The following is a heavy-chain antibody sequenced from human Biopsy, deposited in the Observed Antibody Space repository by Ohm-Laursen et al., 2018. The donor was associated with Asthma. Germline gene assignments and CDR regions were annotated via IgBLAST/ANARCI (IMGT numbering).Heavy chain of an antibody. J-gene: IGHJ6*02. CDR1: PGSFSGFF. V-gene: IGHV4-34*01. CDR2: TNERGVT. CDR3: ARGPELDV. Sequence: SETLSLTCDVSPGSFSGFFWTWIRPSPGKGLEWIGETNERGVTNNNPSLKSQVIISIDTYWNRVSLKLTSVTAADTAVYYCARGPELDVWGQGTTVTVSS.